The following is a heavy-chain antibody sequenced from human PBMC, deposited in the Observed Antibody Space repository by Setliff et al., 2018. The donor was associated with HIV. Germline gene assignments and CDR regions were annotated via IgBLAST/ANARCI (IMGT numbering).Heavy chain of an antibody. CDR3: VTSKPHNWNDGANWFDP. J-gene: IGHJ5*02. V-gene: IGHV4-31*03. Sequence: PSETLSLTCTVSGGSISSGGYYWSWIRQHPGQGLEWIVYILYSGSTYYNPSLESRVTVSVDTSKNQFSLKLSSVTAADTAVYYCVTSKPHNWNDGANWFDPWGQGTLVTVSS. CDR2: ILYSGST. CDR1: GGSISSGGYY. D-gene: IGHD1-20*01.